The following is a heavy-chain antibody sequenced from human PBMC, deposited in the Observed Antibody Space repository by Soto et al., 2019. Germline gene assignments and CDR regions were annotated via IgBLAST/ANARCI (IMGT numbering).Heavy chain of an antibody. D-gene: IGHD2-21*02. V-gene: IGHV1-69*01. CDR1: GGGTLSNDA. J-gene: IGHJ4*02. Sequence: QVHLVQSGADGRKSGSSVRVSCTASGGGTLSNDAISWVRQAPGQGLEWLGRISPFFGTTDYSQSLQGRLTMTADASTGTVYMDLCSRTADDTAVYYCAREVVTETTWGSFYSWGQGTLFTVSS. CDR2: ISPFFGTT. CDR3: AREVVTETTWGSFYS.